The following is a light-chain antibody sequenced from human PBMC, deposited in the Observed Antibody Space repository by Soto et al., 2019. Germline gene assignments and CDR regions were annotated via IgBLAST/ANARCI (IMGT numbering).Light chain of an antibody. CDR1: QSISSS. CDR2: AAS. Sequence: DIQMTQSPPSLAASVGETITITCRASQSISSSLNWFQHSPGQPPKLLLFAASNLHAGVPPRFSGSGSGTSFSLTIRSLQPEDFATYYCQQSFNLPRTFGPGTRVEFK. CDR3: QQSFNLPRT. V-gene: IGKV1-39*01. J-gene: IGKJ1*01.